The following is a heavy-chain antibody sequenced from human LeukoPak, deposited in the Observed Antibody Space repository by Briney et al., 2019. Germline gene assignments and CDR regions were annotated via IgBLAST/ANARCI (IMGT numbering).Heavy chain of an antibody. CDR3: ASVRGLGYYDSSGYLDY. Sequence: SETLSLTCAVSGGSISSGGYSWSWIRQPPGKGLEWIGYIYHSGSTYYNPSLKSRVTISVDRSKNQFSLKLSSVTAADTAVYYCASVRGLGYYDSSGYLDYWGQGTLVTVSS. V-gene: IGHV4-30-2*01. D-gene: IGHD3-22*01. CDR2: IYHSGST. J-gene: IGHJ4*02. CDR1: GGSISSGGYS.